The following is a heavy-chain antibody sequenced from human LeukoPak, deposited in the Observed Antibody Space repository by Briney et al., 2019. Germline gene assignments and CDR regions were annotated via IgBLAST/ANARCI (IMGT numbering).Heavy chain of an antibody. V-gene: IGHV4-34*01. D-gene: IGHD3-16*01. J-gene: IGHJ4*02. CDR1: GGSFSGHY. Sequence: SETLSLTYAVYGGSFSGHYWSWIRQPPGKGLEWIGEINHSGSTNYNPSLKSRVAISVDTSKNQFSLKLSSVTAADTAVYYCASLRRGELYSLGYWGQGTLVTVSS. CDR3: ASLRRGELYSLGY. CDR2: INHSGST.